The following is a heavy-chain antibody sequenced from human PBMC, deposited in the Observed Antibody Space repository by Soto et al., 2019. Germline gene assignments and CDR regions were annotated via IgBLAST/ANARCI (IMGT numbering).Heavy chain of an antibody. CDR3: ARPYYYYYGMDV. CDR1: GGSISSSSYY. Sequence: PSETLSLTCTVSGGSISSSSYYWGWIRQPPGKGLEWIGSIYYSGSTYYNPSLKSRVTISVDTSKNQFSLKLSSVTAADTAAYYCARPYYYYYGMDVWGQGTTVTVSS. J-gene: IGHJ6*02. V-gene: IGHV4-39*01. CDR2: IYYSGST.